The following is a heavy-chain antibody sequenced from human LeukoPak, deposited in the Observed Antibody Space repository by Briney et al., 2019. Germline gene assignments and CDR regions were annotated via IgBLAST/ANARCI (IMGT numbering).Heavy chain of an antibody. Sequence: ASVKVSCXASGYTFTSYGISWVRQAPGQGLEWMGWISAYNGNTNYAQKLQGRVTMTTDTSTSTAYMELRSLRSDDTAVYYYARGRGQLWLVYFDYWGQGTLVTVSS. CDR1: GYTFTSYG. CDR3: ARGRGQLWLVYFDY. D-gene: IGHD5-18*01. J-gene: IGHJ4*02. V-gene: IGHV1-18*01. CDR2: ISAYNGNT.